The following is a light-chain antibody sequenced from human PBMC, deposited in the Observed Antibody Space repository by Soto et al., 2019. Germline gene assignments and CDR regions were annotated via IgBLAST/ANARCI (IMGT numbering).Light chain of an antibody. V-gene: IGKV2-28*01. CDR1: QSLLHTNGYHY. CDR2: WGS. J-gene: IGKJ1*01. Sequence: EIVMTQSPVSLSVTLGEPASISCRSTQSLLHTNGYHYLDWYLQKPGQSPQLLVYWGSNRASGVPDRFSADGAATDFTLKISRVEAEDVGIYYCMQLLQTPWTFGPGTKVEIK. CDR3: MQLLQTPWT.